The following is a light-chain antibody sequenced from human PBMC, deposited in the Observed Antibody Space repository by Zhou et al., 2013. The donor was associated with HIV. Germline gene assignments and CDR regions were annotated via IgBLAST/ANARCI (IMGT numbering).Light chain of an antibody. CDR2: SAS. CDR1: QNISSN. CDR3: HQHGKSPRT. J-gene: IGKJ1*01. V-gene: IGKV3-15*01. Sequence: EIVMTQSPATLSVSPGERATLSCRASQNISSNLAWYHQKPGQSPSLLISSASTRATGIPVRFSGSGSWTDFTLTITRLEPEDFAVYYCHQHGKSPRTFGQGTKVEIK.